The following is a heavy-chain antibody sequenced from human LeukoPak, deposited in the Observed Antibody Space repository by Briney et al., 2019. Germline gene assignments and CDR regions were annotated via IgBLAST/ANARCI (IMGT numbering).Heavy chain of an antibody. J-gene: IGHJ4*02. Sequence: SETLSLTCTVSGGSISSSSYYWGWIRQPPGKGLEWIGSIYYSGSTYYNPSLKSRVTISVDTSKNQFSLKLSSVTAADTAVYYCARVRLTNSGYYSDFDYWGQGTLVTVSS. V-gene: IGHV4-39*07. CDR3: ARVRLTNSGYYSDFDY. D-gene: IGHD3-22*01. CDR2: IYYSGST. CDR1: GGSISSSSYY.